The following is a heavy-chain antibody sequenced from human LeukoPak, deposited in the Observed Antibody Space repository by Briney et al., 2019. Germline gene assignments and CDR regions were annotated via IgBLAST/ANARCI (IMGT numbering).Heavy chain of an antibody. Sequence: GGSLRLSCAASGFTFNSYAMIWVRQAPGRGLEWVSSIRPSGDNTYYGDSVKGRFTISRDNSKNSLYLQMNSLRTEDTALYYCAKGKNTGSYLSHVDYWGQGTLVTVSS. J-gene: IGHJ4*02. CDR1: GFTFNSYA. V-gene: IGHV3-23*01. D-gene: IGHD3-10*01. CDR2: IRPSGDNT. CDR3: AKGKNTGSYLSHVDY.